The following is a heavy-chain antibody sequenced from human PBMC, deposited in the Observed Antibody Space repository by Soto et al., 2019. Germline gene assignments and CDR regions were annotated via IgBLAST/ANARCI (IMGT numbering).Heavy chain of an antibody. CDR2: VYWDNDK. CDR3: AHSYETSCRKFGY. J-gene: IGHJ4*02. V-gene: IGHV2-5*02. CDR1: GFSLRTSGVG. D-gene: IGHD3-22*01. Sequence: QITLKESGPTLVKPTQTLTLTCTFSGFSLRTSGVGVGWIRQPPGKALEWLALVYWDNDKRYSPSLRRRLTXTXDXXKIPVVLTVENVDPVDPAPYYCAHSYETSCRKFGYWGQGILVSVSS.